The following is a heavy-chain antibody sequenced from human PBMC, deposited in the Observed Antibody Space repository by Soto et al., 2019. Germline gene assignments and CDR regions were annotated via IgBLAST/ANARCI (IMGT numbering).Heavy chain of an antibody. CDR3: ARDGRHFDWFHYYYGMDV. D-gene: IGHD3-9*01. CDR2: IKQDGSEK. V-gene: IGHV3-7*01. J-gene: IGHJ6*02. Sequence: EVQLVESGGGLVQPGGSQRLSCAASGCTFSSYWMSWVRQAPGKGLEWVANIKQDGSEKYYVDSVKGRFTISRDNAKNSLYLQMISLRAEDTAVYYCARDGRHFDWFHYYYGMDVWGQGTTVTVSS. CDR1: GCTFSSYW.